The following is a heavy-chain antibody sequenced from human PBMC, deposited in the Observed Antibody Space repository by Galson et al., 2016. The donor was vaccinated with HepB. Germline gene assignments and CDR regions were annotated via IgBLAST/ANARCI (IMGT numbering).Heavy chain of an antibody. D-gene: IGHD2-15*01. V-gene: IGHV3-73*01. CDR1: SDSA. CDR2: IRSKTNSYAA. Sequence: SDSAMHWVRQASVKGLEWVGRIRSKTNSYAAAYGASVKGRFTISRDDSENTAYLQMNSLKAEDTAVYYCARAGHDHCSGGSCPADYWGQGILVTVSS. CDR3: ARAGHDHCSGGSCPADY. J-gene: IGHJ4*02.